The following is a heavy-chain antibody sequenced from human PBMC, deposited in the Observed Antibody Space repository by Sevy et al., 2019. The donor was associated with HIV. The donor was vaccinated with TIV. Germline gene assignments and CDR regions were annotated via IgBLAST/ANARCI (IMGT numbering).Heavy chain of an antibody. V-gene: IGHV3-48*02. J-gene: IGHJ4*02. Sequence: GGSLRLSCAASGFTFSSYSMNWVRQAPGKGLEWVSYISSSSSTIYYADSVKGRFTISRDNAKNSLYLQMNSLRDEDTAVYYCARDPYYYDSSGYSLGVDYWGQRTLVTVSS. CDR1: GFTFSSYS. CDR2: ISSSSSTI. D-gene: IGHD3-22*01. CDR3: ARDPYYYDSSGYSLGVDY.